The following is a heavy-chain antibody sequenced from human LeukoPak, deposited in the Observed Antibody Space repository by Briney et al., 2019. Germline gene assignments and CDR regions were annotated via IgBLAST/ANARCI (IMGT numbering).Heavy chain of an antibody. CDR2: IKQDGREK. CDR1: GITFSSYW. V-gene: IGHV3-7*05. J-gene: IGHJ4*02. CDR3: ARVGSGVAADDY. D-gene: IGHD2-2*01. Sequence: GSLRLSCAASGITFSSYWMSWVRQAPGKGLEWVANIKQDGREKYYVDSVKGRFTISRDNAKNSLYLQMNSLRAEDTAVYYCARVGSGVAADDYWGQGTLVTVSS.